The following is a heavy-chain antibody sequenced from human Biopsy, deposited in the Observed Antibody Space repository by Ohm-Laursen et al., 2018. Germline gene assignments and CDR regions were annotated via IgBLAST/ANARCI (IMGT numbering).Heavy chain of an antibody. Sequence: SLRLSCTASGFTYTTFAMSWVRQAPGKGPEWVSTISANGATSYYADSVKGRFTISRDNSKNTLYLQMNSMRADDTAIYYCAKRGSITIFGVVINNCFDPWGQGTRVTVSS. V-gene: IGHV3-23*01. D-gene: IGHD3-3*01. J-gene: IGHJ5*02. CDR2: ISANGATS. CDR1: GFTYTTFA. CDR3: AKRGSITIFGVVINNCFDP.